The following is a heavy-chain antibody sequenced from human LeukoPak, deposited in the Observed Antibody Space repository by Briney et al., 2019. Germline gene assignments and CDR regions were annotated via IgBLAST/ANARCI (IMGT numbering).Heavy chain of an antibody. CDR2: ITTSSSYT. D-gene: IGHD3-10*01. J-gene: IGHJ6*03. CDR3: ARRGITMVRGVPPPYYYMDV. V-gene: IGHV3-21*01. CDR1: GFSFSSYN. Sequence: GGSLRLSCEASGFSFSSYNMDWVRQTPGKGLEWISSITTSSSYTFYADSVKGRFTISRDNARNSLYLQMNSLRAEDTAVYYCARRGITMVRGVPPPYYYMDVWGKGTTVTVSS.